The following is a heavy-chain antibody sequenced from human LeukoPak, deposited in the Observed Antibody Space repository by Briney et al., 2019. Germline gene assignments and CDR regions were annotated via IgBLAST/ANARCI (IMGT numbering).Heavy chain of an antibody. CDR2: IHYTGTT. CDR1: GGSINSHY. J-gene: IGHJ3*02. V-gene: IGHV4-59*08. CDR3: ATHRVGTYDRPFDI. Sequence: PSETLSLTCIVSGGSINSHYWSWIRQPPGKGLEWIGDIHYTGTTKYNPSVKSRVTISIDTSKNQFSLELSSVTATDTAVYFCATHRVGTYDRPFDIWGQGTMVTVSS. D-gene: IGHD1-26*01.